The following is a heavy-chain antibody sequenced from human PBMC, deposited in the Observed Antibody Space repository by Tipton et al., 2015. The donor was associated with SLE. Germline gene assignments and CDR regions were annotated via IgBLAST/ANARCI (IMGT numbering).Heavy chain of an antibody. J-gene: IGHJ6*03. V-gene: IGHV4-39*07. Sequence: TLSLTCTVSGGSISRSNYYLAWIRQPPGKGLEWIGSMFYSGSTYYNPSLKSRVTFSIDTSTNQFSLQLTSVTAADTAVYYCAREFGNYYYMDVWGKGTTVTVSS. CDR2: MFYSGST. CDR3: AREFGNYYYMDV. D-gene: IGHD1-14*01. CDR1: GGSISRSNYY.